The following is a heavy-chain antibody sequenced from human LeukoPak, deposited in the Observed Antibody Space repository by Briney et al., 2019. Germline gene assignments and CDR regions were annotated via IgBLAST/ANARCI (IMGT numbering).Heavy chain of an antibody. CDR1: GFTVSSNY. CDR3: ARYDNIQGYMDV. J-gene: IGHJ6*03. D-gene: IGHD1-1*01. Sequence: GGSPRLSCAGSGFTVSSNYVNWVRQAPGKGLEWVSIIYAGGTTVLTDSVKGRFSISRDDSKNTLYLQMNSLGVEDTAVYYCARYDNIQGYMDVWGTGTTVTVFS. V-gene: IGHV3-66*02. CDR2: IYAGGTT.